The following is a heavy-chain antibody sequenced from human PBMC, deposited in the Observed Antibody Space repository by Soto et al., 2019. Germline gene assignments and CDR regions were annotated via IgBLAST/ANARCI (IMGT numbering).Heavy chain of an antibody. CDR3: AKPIDWFGVVISPFDY. CDR1: GFTFSSYG. CDR2: ISYDGSNK. Sequence: GGSLRLSCAASGFTFSSYGMHWVRQAPGKGLEWVAVISYDGSNKYYADSVKGRFTISRDNSKNTLYLQMNSLRAEDTAVYYCAKPIDWFGVVISPFDYWGQGTLVTVSS. D-gene: IGHD3-3*01. V-gene: IGHV3-30*18. J-gene: IGHJ4*02.